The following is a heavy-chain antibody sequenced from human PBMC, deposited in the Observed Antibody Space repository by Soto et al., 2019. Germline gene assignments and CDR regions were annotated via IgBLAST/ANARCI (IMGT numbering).Heavy chain of an antibody. CDR2: ISSTRSSDATTT. Sequence: LRLSCAASGFSFNDYYMSWIRQAPGRGLEWVSYISSTRSSDATTTNYADSVKGRFTISRDNAKKSLYLQMNSLRAEDTAVYYCARVPQYGSFLFDYWGQGTLVTVSS. CDR1: GFSFNDYY. CDR3: ARVPQYGSFLFDY. J-gene: IGHJ4*02. D-gene: IGHD3-10*01. V-gene: IGHV3-11*06.